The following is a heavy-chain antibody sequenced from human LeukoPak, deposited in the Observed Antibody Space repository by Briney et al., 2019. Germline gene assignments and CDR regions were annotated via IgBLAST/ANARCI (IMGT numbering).Heavy chain of an antibody. D-gene: IGHD4-23*01. CDR2: IYYSGST. J-gene: IGHJ6*03. V-gene: IGHV4-59*01. Sequence: NPSETLSLTCTGSGGSISSYYWSWIRQPPGKGLEWIGYIYYSGSTNYNPSLKSRVTISVDTSKNQFSLKLSSVTAADTAVYYCAIVRVTPVPDQRYYYYYYMDVWGKGTTVTISS. CDR3: AIVRVTPVPDQRYYYYYYMDV. CDR1: GGSISSYY.